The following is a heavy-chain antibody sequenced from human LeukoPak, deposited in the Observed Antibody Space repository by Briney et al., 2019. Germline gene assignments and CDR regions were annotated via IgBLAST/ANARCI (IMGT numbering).Heavy chain of an antibody. CDR1: GGSFSGYY. V-gene: IGHV4-59*01. CDR3: ARGFDGPNAFDI. D-gene: IGHD5-24*01. Sequence: PSETLSLTCAVYGGSFSGYYWSWIRQPPGKGLEWIGHIYYIGSTNYNPSLKSRVTISLDTSKNQFSLKLSSMTAADTAVYYCARGFDGPNAFDIWGQGTMVTVSS. J-gene: IGHJ3*02. CDR2: IYYIGST.